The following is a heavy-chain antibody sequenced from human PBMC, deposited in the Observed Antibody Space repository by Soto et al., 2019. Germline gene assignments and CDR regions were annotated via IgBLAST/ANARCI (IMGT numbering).Heavy chain of an antibody. V-gene: IGHV1-69*13. CDR1: GGTFSSYA. Sequence: GASVKVSCKASGGTFSSYAISWVRQAPGQGLEWMGGIIPIFGTANYAQKFQGRVTITADESTSTAYMELSSLRSEDTAVYYCARDSGYSYCYRIKRDAFDIPAQRSTVTVSS. D-gene: IGHD5-18*01. CDR2: IIPIFGTA. CDR3: ARDSGYSYCYRIKRDAFDI. J-gene: IGHJ3*02.